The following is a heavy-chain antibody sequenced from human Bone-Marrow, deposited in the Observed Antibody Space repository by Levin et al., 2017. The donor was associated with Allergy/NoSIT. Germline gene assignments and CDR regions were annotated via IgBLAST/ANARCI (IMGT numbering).Heavy chain of an antibody. CDR2: INSDESSI. J-gene: IGHJ5*02. Sequence: GESLKISCAASGFSFSDYWMYWVRQAPGKGLVWVARINSDESSISYADSVKGRFTISRDNAKSTLYLQMNSLRVEDTAIYYCTRGVVMYGNGCSHHHWGQGTLVTVSS. D-gene: IGHD6-25*01. V-gene: IGHV3-74*01. CDR3: TRGVVMYGNGCSHHH. CDR1: GFSFSDYW.